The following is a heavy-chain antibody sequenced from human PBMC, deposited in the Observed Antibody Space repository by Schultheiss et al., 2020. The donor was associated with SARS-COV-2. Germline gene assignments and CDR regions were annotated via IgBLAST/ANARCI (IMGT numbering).Heavy chain of an antibody. CDR1: GYTFTSYA. Sequence: ASVKVSCKASGYTFTSYALNWVRQAPGQGLEWMGWINTNTGNPTYAQGFTGRFVLSFGTSVSTAYLQITSLRTEDTAVYYCARAGLDGRFDPWGQGTLVTVSS. J-gene: IGHJ5*02. CDR3: ARAGLDGRFDP. V-gene: IGHV7-4-1*02. D-gene: IGHD1-14*01. CDR2: INTNTGNP.